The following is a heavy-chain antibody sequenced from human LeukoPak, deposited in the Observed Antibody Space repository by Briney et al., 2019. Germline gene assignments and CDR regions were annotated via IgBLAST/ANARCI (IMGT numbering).Heavy chain of an antibody. CDR2: MNPNSGNT. Sequence: ASVKVSCKASGYTFTSYDINWVRQATGQGLEWMGWMNPNSGNTGYAQKFQGRVTMTRNTSISTAYMELSSPRSEDTAVYYCARGPWPRIREYFQHWGQGTLVTVSS. CDR1: GYTFTSYD. J-gene: IGHJ1*01. V-gene: IGHV1-8*02. D-gene: IGHD2-15*01. CDR3: ARGPWPRIREYFQH.